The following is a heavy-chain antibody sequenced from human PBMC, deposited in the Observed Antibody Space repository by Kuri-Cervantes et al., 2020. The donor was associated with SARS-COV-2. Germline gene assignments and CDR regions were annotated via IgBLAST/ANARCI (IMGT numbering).Heavy chain of an antibody. D-gene: IGHD6-13*01. J-gene: IGHJ6*04. CDR3: ARHATGYSSSSYLGYYAMDV. Sequence: GSLRLSCTVSGGSISSTSSYWGWIRQPPGKGLECIGTIYYGGSTYYNPSLKSRITISVDTSKNQFSLRLSSVTAADTAAYYCARHATGYSSSSYLGYYAMDVWGKGTTVTVSS. CDR2: IYYGGST. CDR1: GGSISSTSSY. V-gene: IGHV4-39*01.